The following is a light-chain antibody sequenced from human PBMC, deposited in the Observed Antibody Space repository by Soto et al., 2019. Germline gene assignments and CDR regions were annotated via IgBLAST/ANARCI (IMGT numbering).Light chain of an antibody. CDR2: EVS. CDR3: SSYAGSKNV. V-gene: IGLV2-8*01. CDR1: SSDVGGYNY. J-gene: IGLJ1*01. Sequence: QSVLTQPPSASGSPGQSVTISCTGTSSDVGGYNYVSWYQQHPGKAPKLMIYEVSKRPSGVPDRFSGSKSGNTASLTASGLQAEDEADYYCSSYAGSKNVFGTGTKVTVL.